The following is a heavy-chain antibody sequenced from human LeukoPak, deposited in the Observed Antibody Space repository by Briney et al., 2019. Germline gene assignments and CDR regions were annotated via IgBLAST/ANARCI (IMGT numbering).Heavy chain of an antibody. CDR3: AREEKYCSSTSCYGYWFDP. CDR2: INPNSGGT. J-gene: IGHJ5*02. V-gene: IGHV1-2*02. Sequence: ASVKVSCKASGYTFTGYYMHWARQAPGQGLEWMGWINPNSGGTNYAQKFQGRVTMTRDTSISTAYMELSRLRSDDTAVYYCAREEKYCSSTSCYGYWFDPWGQGTLVTVSS. CDR1: GYTFTGYY. D-gene: IGHD2-2*01.